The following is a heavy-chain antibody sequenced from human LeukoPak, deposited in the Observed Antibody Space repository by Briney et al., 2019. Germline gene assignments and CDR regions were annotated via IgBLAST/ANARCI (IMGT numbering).Heavy chain of an antibody. Sequence: PGGSLRLSCAASGFTFSRFWMTWVRQAPGKGLEWVANIHPHGSEEYYVDSVKGRFTISRDNAKNSLYLQMDSLRAENTAVYCCIILTLVTAPRHYMDVWGKGTTVTVTS. J-gene: IGHJ6*03. CDR3: IILTLVTAPRHYMDV. D-gene: IGHD2-21*02. CDR2: IHPHGSEE. CDR1: GFTFSRFW. V-gene: IGHV3-7*01.